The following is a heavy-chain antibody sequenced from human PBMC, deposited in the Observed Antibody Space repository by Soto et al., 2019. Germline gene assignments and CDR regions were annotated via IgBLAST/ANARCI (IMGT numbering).Heavy chain of an antibody. CDR1: GGAISSGDYY. J-gene: IGHJ4*02. CDR2: IFLSGSP. V-gene: IGHV4-30-4*01. CDR3: ARSERGYSYGPFDY. Sequence: PSETLSLTCTVSGGAISSGDYYWSWIRQPPGEGLEWIGYIFLSGSPYYNPSLKSRVTISADTSKNQFSLSLTSVTAADTAVYYCARSERGYSYGPFDYWGQGTLVTVSS. D-gene: IGHD5-18*01.